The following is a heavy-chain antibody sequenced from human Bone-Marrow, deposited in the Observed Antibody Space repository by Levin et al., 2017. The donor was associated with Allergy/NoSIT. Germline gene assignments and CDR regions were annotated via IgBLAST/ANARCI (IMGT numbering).Heavy chain of an antibody. Sequence: PGGSLRLSCAASGFTFSSYAMHWVRQAPGKGLEWVTVISYDGKDKYYGDSVKGRFTISRDNSKNTVYLQMKSLRGEDTAVYYCARNKQGRDYGDPPDYWGQGTLVTVSS. D-gene: IGHD4-17*01. CDR3: ARNKQGRDYGDPPDY. J-gene: IGHJ4*02. CDR1: GFTFSSYA. V-gene: IGHV3-30*14. CDR2: ISYDGKDK.